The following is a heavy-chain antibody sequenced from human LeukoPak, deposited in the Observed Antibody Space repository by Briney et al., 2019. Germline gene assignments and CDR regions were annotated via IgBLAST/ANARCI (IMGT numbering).Heavy chain of an antibody. CDR3: ARHEQWLAH. J-gene: IGHJ4*02. D-gene: IGHD6-19*01. Sequence: PSEALSLTCTVSGGSISSYSWSWIRQPPGKGLEWIGSVYNSGNTKYNPSLKNRVNISKETPKNQVSLKLSSVTAADTAVYYCARHEQWLAHWGQGTLVTVSS. CDR2: VYNSGNT. CDR1: GGSISSYS. V-gene: IGHV4-59*08.